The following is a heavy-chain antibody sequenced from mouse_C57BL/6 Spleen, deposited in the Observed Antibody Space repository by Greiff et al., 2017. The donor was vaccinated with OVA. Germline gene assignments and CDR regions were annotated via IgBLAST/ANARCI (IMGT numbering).Heavy chain of an antibody. J-gene: IGHJ2*01. CDR1: GYAFTNYL. V-gene: IGHV1-54*01. D-gene: IGHD1-1*01. CDR2: INPGSGGT. Sequence: VQLKESGAELVRPGTSVKVSCKASGYAFTNYLIEWVKQRPGQGLEWIGVINPGSGGTNYNEKFKGKATLTADKSSSTAYMQLSSLTSEDSAVYFCARGNYGSSFNYWGQGTTLTVSS. CDR3: ARGNYGSSFNY.